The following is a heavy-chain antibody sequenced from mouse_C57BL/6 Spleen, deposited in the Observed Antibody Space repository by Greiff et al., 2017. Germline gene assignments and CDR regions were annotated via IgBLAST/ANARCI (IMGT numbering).Heavy chain of an antibody. J-gene: IGHJ2*01. CDR1: GYTFTSYW. V-gene: IGHV1-52*01. CDR2: IDPSDSET. CDR3: ARRNYYGSSHFDY. D-gene: IGHD1-1*01. Sequence: QVQLQQPGAELVRPGSSVKLSCKASGYTFTSYWMHWVKQRPIQGLEWIGNIDPSDSETHYNQKFKDKATLTVDKSSSTAYMQLSSLTSEDSAVYYCARRNYYGSSHFDYWGQGTTLTVSS.